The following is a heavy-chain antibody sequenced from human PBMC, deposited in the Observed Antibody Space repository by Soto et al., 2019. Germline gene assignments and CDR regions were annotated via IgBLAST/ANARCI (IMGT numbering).Heavy chain of an antibody. J-gene: IGHJ6*02. CDR2: FDPEDGET. CDR3: ATDLVATINPRDYYYYGMDV. V-gene: IGHV1-24*01. CDR1: GYTLTELS. D-gene: IGHD5-12*01. Sequence: ASVKVSCKVSGYTLTELSMHWVRQAPGKGLEWMGGFDPEDGETIYAQKFQGRVTMTEDTSTDTAYMELSSLRSEDTAVYYCATDLVATINPRDYYYYGMDVGGQGTTVTV.